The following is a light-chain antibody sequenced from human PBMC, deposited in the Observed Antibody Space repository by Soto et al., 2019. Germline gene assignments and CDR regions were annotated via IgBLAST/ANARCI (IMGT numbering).Light chain of an antibody. V-gene: IGKV1-5*03. CDR1: QTISSW. Sequence: DIQMTQSPSTLSGSVGDRFSSTCRASQTISSWLAWYQQKPGKAPKLLIYKASTLQSGVPSRFSGSGSGTDFTLTISCLQSEDFATYYCQQYYSYPLTFGQGTKVDIK. CDR3: QQYYSYPLT. CDR2: KAS. J-gene: IGKJ1*01.